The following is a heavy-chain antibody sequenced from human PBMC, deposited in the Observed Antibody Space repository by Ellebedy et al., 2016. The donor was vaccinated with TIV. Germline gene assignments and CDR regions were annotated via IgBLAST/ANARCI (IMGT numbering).Heavy chain of an antibody. D-gene: IGHD3-22*01. CDR1: GYSFTSYW. Sequence: GGSLRLSCKGSGYSFTSYWIGWVRQMPGKGLEWMGIIYPGDSDTRYSPSFQGQVTISADKSISTAYLQWSSLKASDTAMYYCARQGHYYDSSGYSHHYFDYWGQGTLVTVSS. CDR2: IYPGDSDT. V-gene: IGHV5-51*01. CDR3: ARQGHYYDSSGYSHHYFDY. J-gene: IGHJ4*02.